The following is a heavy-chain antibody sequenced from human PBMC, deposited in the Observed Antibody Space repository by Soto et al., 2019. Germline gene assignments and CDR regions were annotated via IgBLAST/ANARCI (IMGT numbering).Heavy chain of an antibody. J-gene: IGHJ6*02. V-gene: IGHV3-33*01. Sequence: GGSLRLACTTSGFTFNTYGMHWVRQAPGKGLEWVAIIWYDGSNKYYADSVKGRFTISRDNSKNTLYLQMNSLRAEDTALYYCARDLRYYDILTGYYNPGYHYGMDVWGQGTTVTVSS. CDR2: IWYDGSNK. CDR3: ARDLRYYDILTGYYNPGYHYGMDV. D-gene: IGHD3-9*01. CDR1: GFTFNTYG.